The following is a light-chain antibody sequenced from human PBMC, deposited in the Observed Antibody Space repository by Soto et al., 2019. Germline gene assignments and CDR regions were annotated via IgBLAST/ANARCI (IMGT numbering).Light chain of an antibody. CDR3: QPRA. CDR1: QTISSW. J-gene: IGKJ1*01. CDR2: KAS. Sequence: DIQMTQSPSTLPAPVGDRTTITCRYTQTISSWLAWYQQKPGKAPKLLIYKASRLESGVPSRFRGSGSGTAVTLAISGLQPDDFAAYYCQPRAFGQGTKVEIK. V-gene: IGKV1-5*03.